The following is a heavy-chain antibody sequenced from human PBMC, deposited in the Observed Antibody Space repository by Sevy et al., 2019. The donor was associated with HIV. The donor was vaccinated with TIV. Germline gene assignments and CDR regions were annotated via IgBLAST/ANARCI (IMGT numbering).Heavy chain of an antibody. V-gene: IGHV3-30-3*01. CDR2: LSQTYDGSKK. J-gene: IGHJ4*02. CDR1: GFTFGSYT. CDR3: ARDNSGYFFFDY. Sequence: GGSLRLSCAASGFTFGSYTLHWVRQAPGKGLEWVAHLSQTYDGSKKYYIDSVQGRFTISRDNSKNTLYLQMDSLRPEDTAVYYCARDNSGYFFFDYWGQGTLVTVSS. D-gene: IGHD3-22*01.